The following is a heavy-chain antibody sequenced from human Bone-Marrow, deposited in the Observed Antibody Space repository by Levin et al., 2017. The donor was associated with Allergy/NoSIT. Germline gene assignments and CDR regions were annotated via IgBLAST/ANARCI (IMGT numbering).Heavy chain of an antibody. J-gene: IGHJ6*02. V-gene: IGHV1-8*01. CDR2: MNPNSGNT. CDR3: ARGVIHYDFWSGYYFWDLDYYYGMDV. Sequence: ASVKVSCKASGYTFTSYDINWVRQATGQGLEWMGWMNPNSGNTGYAQKFQGRVTMTRNTSISTAYMELSSLRSEDTAVYYCARGVIHYDFWSGYYFWDLDYYYGMDVWGQGTTVTVSS. D-gene: IGHD3-3*01. CDR1: GYTFTSYD.